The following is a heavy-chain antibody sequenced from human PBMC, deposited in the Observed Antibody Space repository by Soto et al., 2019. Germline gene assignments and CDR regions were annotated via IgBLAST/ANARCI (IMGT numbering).Heavy chain of an antibody. D-gene: IGHD2-2*01. CDR2: IKDKTDGGTT. CDR3: STDIRYCGSTTCYFGVVG. CDR1: GFTFSNAW. V-gene: IGHV3-15*07. J-gene: IGHJ4*02. Sequence: GGSLRLSCAASGFTFSNAWMNWVRQAPGKGLEWVGRIKDKTDGGTTDYAAPVKGRFTISRDDSKTTLYLQMNSLKTEDTAVYYCSTDIRYCGSTTCYFGVVGWGQGTLVTVSS.